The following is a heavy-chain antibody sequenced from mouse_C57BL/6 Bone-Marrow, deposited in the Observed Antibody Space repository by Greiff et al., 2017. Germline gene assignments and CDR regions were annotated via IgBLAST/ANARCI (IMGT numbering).Heavy chain of an antibody. J-gene: IGHJ2*01. CDR1: GFTFSDYY. D-gene: IGHD2-3*01. Sequence: EVKVVESGGGLVQPGGSLKLSCAASGFTFSDYYMYWVRQTPEKRLEWVAYISNGGGSTYYPDTVKGRFTISRDNAKNTLYLQMSRLKSEDTAMYYCARQGGGYYSFDYWCQGTTLTVSS. V-gene: IGHV5-12*01. CDR2: ISNGGGST. CDR3: ARQGGGYYSFDY.